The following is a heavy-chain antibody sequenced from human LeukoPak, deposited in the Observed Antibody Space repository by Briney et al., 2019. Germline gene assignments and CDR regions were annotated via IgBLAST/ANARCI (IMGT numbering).Heavy chain of an antibody. CDR1: GFTFRDYN. V-gene: IGHV3-11*01. CDR3: ARSIGLTGGGVDV. D-gene: IGHD3-9*01. CDR2: ITDSGSTI. J-gene: IGHJ6*01. Sequence: GGSLRLSCAATGFTFRDYNMNWVRQAPGKGLEWVSYITDSGSTIHYADSVNGRFTISRDNAKNSLYLQMNSLRAEDSAVYYCARSIGLTGGGVDVWGRGTTVTVSS.